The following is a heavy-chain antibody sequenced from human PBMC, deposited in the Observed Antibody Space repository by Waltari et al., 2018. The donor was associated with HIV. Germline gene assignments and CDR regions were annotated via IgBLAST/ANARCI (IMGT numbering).Heavy chain of an antibody. V-gene: IGHV3-21*01. CDR2: ISSSSSYI. CDR3: ARDRRDRPGIFDP. CDR1: GFTFSSYS. Sequence: EVQLVESGGGLVKPGGSLRLSCAASGFTFSSYSMNWVRQAPGKGLEWVSSISSSSSYIYYADSVKGRFTISRDNAKNSLYLQMNSLRAEDTAVYYCARDRRDRPGIFDPWGQGTLVTVSS. J-gene: IGHJ5*02.